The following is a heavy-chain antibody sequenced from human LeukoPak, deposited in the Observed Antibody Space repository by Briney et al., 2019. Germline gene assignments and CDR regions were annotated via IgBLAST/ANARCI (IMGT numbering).Heavy chain of an antibody. CDR1: GGSISSYY. D-gene: IGHD2-15*01. V-gene: IGHV4-59*12. J-gene: IGHJ6*02. CDR2: IYYSGST. CDR3: ARDSGYCSGGSSHYYYFYGMDV. Sequence: PSETLSLTCTVSGGSISSYYWNWIRQPPGKGLEWIGYIYYSGSTNYNPSLKSRVTISLDTSKNQFSLRLSSVTAADTAVYYCARDSGYCSGGSSHYYYFYGMDVWGQGTTVTVSS.